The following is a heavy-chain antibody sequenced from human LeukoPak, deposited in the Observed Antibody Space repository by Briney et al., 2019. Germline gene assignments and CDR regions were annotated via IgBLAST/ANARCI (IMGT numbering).Heavy chain of an antibody. Sequence: GSLRLSCAASGFTFSSYAMNWVRQAPGRGVEWVSSISDTGGTTYYTDSVKGRFTISRDNSKNTLYLQMNSLRAEDTAVYYCARKYCTSTKCYHVDYWDQGTLVTVSS. CDR2: ISDTGGTT. D-gene: IGHD2-2*01. CDR3: ARKYCTSTKCYHVDY. V-gene: IGHV3-23*01. CDR1: GFTFSSYA. J-gene: IGHJ4*02.